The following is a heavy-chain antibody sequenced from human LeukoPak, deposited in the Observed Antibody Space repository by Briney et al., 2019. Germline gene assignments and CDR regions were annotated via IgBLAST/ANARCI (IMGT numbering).Heavy chain of an antibody. Sequence: ASVKVSCKISGHTLTELSIHWVRQAPGKGLEWMGGFDTQEGETIFAQNFQGRVTMTEDTSSDTAYMELSSLTSEDTAVYYCATPPVWFGEFMSGNSILGYFRDWGQGTLVTVSS. D-gene: IGHD3-10*01. CDR2: FDTQEGET. CDR3: ATPPVWFGEFMSGNSILGYFRD. CDR1: GHTLTELS. J-gene: IGHJ1*01. V-gene: IGHV1-24*01.